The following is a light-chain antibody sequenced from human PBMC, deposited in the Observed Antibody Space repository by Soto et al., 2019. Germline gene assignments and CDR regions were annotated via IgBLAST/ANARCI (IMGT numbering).Light chain of an antibody. CDR1: SYNIGAGYD. Sequence: QSVLTQPPSVSGAPGQRVTISCTGSSYNIGAGYDVHWYQQLPGTAPKLLIYGNSNRPSWVPDRFSGSKSGTSASLAITGLQAEDEADYYCQSYASSLGGSVVFGGGTKLTVL. CDR2: GNS. J-gene: IGLJ2*01. V-gene: IGLV1-40*01. CDR3: QSYASSLGGSVV.